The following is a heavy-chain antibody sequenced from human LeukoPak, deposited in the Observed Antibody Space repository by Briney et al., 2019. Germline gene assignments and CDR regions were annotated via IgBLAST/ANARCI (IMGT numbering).Heavy chain of an antibody. Sequence: GESLKISCKGSGYSFTSYWIGWVRQMPGKGLEWMGIIYPGDSDTGYSPSFQGQVTISADKSISTAYLQWSSLKASDTAMYYCARPPPAYCSSTSCSNDAFDIWGQGTMVTVSS. CDR1: GYSFTSYW. CDR3: ARPPPAYCSSTSCSNDAFDI. CDR2: IYPGDSDT. D-gene: IGHD2-2*01. V-gene: IGHV5-51*01. J-gene: IGHJ3*02.